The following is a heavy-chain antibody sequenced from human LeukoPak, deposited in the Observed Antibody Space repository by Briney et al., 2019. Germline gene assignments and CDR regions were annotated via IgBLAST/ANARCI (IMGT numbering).Heavy chain of an antibody. D-gene: IGHD1-26*01. CDR3: VTVGMTSIWSYLRFDP. V-gene: IGHV3-64D*08. J-gene: IGHJ5*02. Sequence: QTGGSLRLSCSASGFTFSTNSMHWVHQAPGKGLEFVSAITSNGGSTYYADSVKGRFTISRDNSKNTLYLQMSSLRAEDTAVYYCVTVGMTSIWSYLRFDPRGQGTLVSVSS. CDR2: ITSNGGST. CDR1: GFTFSTNS.